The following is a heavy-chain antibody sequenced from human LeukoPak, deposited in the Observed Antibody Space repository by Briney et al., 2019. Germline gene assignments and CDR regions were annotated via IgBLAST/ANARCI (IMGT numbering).Heavy chain of an antibody. D-gene: IGHD3-16*02. CDR1: GFTFSDYY. J-gene: IGHJ6*03. Sequence: GGSLRLSCAASGFTFSDYYMSWIRQAPGKGLEGVSYISSSGSLIYYADSVKGRFTISRDNAKNSLYLHMNSLRAEDTALYYCARDRGGIGYYMDVWGKGTTVTVSS. CDR2: ISSSGSLI. CDR3: ARDRGGIGYYMDV. V-gene: IGHV3-11*04.